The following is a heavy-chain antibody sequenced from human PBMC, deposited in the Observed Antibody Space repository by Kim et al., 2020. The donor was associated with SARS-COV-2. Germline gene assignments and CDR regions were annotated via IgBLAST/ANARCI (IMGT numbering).Heavy chain of an antibody. CDR1: GFTFGDYT. J-gene: IGHJ5*01. CDR3: ARGKGSIAARPFEF. Sequence: GSLRLSCSGSGFTFGDYTMGWVRQAPGKGLEWLGFIRVKDYGGTAEYAASVKGRFTILRDDPKSIAYLQMNSLKTEDTAVYYCARGKGSIAARPFEFWGQGTLVTVSS. CDR2: IRVKDYGGTA. V-gene: IGHV3-49*04. D-gene: IGHD6-6*01.